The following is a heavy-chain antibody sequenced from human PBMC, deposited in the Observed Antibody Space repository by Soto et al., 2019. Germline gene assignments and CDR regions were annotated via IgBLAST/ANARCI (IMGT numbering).Heavy chain of an antibody. CDR2: ISSSSSTI. J-gene: IGHJ4*02. CDR3: ARVAGGIAARRGFDY. CDR1: GFTFSSYS. Sequence: GSLRLSCAASGFTFSSYSMNWVRQAPGKGLEWVSYISSSSSTIYYADSVKGRFTISRDNAKNSLYLQMNSLRDEDTAVYYCARVAGGIAARRGFDYWGRGTLVTVSS. V-gene: IGHV3-48*02. D-gene: IGHD6-6*01.